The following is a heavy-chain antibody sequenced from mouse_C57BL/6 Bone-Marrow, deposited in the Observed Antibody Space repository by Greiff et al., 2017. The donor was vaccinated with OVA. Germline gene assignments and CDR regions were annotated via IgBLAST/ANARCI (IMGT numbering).Heavy chain of an antibody. CDR1: GFTFSDYG. CDR3: ARPDPAMGY. Sequence: EVQVVESGGGLVQPGGSLKLSCAASGFTFSDYGMAWVRQAPRKGPEWVAFISNLAYSIYYADTVTGRFTISRENAKNNLYLEMSSLRSEDTAMYYCARPDPAMGYWGQGTSVTVSS. V-gene: IGHV5-15*01. J-gene: IGHJ4*01. CDR2: ISNLAYSI.